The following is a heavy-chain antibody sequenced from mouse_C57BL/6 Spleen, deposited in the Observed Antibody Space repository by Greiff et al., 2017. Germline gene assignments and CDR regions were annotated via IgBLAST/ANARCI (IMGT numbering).Heavy chain of an antibody. CDR2: ISGGGGNT. CDR1: GFTFSSYT. V-gene: IGHV5-9*01. Sequence: EVQLVESGGGLVKPGGSLKLSCAASGFTFSSYTMSWVRQTPEKRLEWVATISGGGGNTYSPDSVKGRFTISRDNAKNTLNLQMSGLRSEDTALYYCARHLMVTTGFAYWGQGTLVTVSA. CDR3: ARHLMVTTGFAY. D-gene: IGHD2-2*01. J-gene: IGHJ3*01.